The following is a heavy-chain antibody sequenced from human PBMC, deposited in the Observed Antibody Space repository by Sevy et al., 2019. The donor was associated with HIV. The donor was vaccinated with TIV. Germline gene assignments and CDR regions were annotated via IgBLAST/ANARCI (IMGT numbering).Heavy chain of an antibody. CDR1: GDSISGYY. CDR3: ARAAANYYYAMGV. Sequence: SETLSLTCTVFGDSISGYYWSWIRQSPGKGLQWIGYIYYNGRTNYDPSLKSRVTISTDTSKNQFSLKLSSVTAADTAIYYCARAAANYYYAMGVWGQGTTVTVSS. CDR2: IYYNGRT. V-gene: IGHV4-59*01. J-gene: IGHJ6*02.